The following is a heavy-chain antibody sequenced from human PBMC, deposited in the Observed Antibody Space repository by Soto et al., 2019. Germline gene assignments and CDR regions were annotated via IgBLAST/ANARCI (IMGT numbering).Heavy chain of an antibody. V-gene: IGHV3-11*01. Sequence: GGSLRLSCAASGFTFSDYYMSWIRQAPGKGLEWVSYISSSGSTIYYADSVKGRFTISRDNAKNSLYLQMNSLRAEDTAVYYSARDRQYDIWGGVRGYGMDVWGQGTTVTVSS. CDR2: ISSSGSTI. D-gene: IGHD3-3*01. CDR3: ARDRQYDIWGGVRGYGMDV. J-gene: IGHJ6*02. CDR1: GFTFSDYY.